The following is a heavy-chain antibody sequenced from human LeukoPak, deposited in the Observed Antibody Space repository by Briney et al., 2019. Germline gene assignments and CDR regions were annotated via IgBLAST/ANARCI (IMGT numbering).Heavy chain of an antibody. CDR3: ARDELWFGESAPFDY. CDR1: GFTFSSYA. CDR2: ISYDGSNK. D-gene: IGHD3-10*01. Sequence: GRSLRLSCAASGFTFSSYAMHWVRQAPGKGLEWVAVISYDGSNKYYADSVKGRFTISRDNSKNTLYLQMNSLIAEGTAVYYCARDELWFGESAPFDYWGQGTLVTVSS. J-gene: IGHJ4*02. V-gene: IGHV3-30*01.